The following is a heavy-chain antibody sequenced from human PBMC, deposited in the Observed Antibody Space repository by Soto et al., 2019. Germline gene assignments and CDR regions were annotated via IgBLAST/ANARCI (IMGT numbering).Heavy chain of an antibody. V-gene: IGHV3-23*01. D-gene: IGHD3-3*01. CDR3: AKDRGGRVDFWSGDYYPFDY. CDR2: VSDSGGST. CDR1: GFTFSSNA. J-gene: IGHJ4*02. Sequence: GGSLRLSCAASGFTFSSNAMSWVRQAPGKGLEWVSGVSDSGGSTYYADSVKGRFSISRDNTKNSLYLQMNSLRAEDTAVYYCAKDRGGRVDFWSGDYYPFDYWGQGTLVTVSS.